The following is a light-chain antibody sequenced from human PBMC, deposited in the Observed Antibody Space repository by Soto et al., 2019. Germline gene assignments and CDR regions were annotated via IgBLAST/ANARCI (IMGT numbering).Light chain of an antibody. J-gene: IGKJ1*01. Sequence: EIVMTQSPATLSXSPXXXXXLSCRASQSVRSNLAWYQQKPGQSPRLLIYGASTRATGIPARFSGSESGTEFTLSIGSLQSEDFAVYYCQQYNNWPPTFGQGTKGEIK. V-gene: IGKV3-15*01. CDR3: QQYNNWPPT. CDR1: QSVRSN. CDR2: GAS.